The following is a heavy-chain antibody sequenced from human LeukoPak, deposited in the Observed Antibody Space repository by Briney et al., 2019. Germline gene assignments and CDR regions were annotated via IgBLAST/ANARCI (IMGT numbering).Heavy chain of an antibody. V-gene: IGHV4-39*01. Sequence: PSETLSLTCTVSGGSISSSSYYWGWIRQPPGEGLEWIGSIYYSGSTYYNPSLKSRVTISVDTSKNQFSLKLSSVTAADTAVYYCARHFRDIVVVPAAPQIPTADYYMDVWGKGTTVTVSS. CDR2: IYYSGST. CDR1: GGSISSSSYY. CDR3: ARHFRDIVVVPAAPQIPTADYYMDV. J-gene: IGHJ6*03. D-gene: IGHD2-2*01.